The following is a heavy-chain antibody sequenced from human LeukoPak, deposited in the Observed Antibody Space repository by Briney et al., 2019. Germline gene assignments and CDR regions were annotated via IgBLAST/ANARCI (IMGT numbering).Heavy chain of an antibody. CDR2: ISSSGSYI. CDR1: GFTFSSYS. D-gene: IGHD3-16*01. V-gene: IGHV3-21*01. Sequence: GGFLRLSCAASGFTFSSYSMNWVRQAPGKGLEWVSSISSSGSYIYYADSVKGGFSITRDNAKNSLYLQMNSVRAEDTAVYYCARGRWGGEVDYWGQGTLVTVSS. CDR3: ARGRWGGEVDY. J-gene: IGHJ4*02.